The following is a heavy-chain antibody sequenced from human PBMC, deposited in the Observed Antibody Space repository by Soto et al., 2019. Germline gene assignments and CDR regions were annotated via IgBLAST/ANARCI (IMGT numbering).Heavy chain of an antibody. CDR1: GGSINSGAYY. D-gene: IGHD6-19*01. V-gene: IGHV4-31*03. J-gene: IGHJ5*02. Sequence: QVQLQESGPGLVTPSQTLSLTCTVSGGSINSGAYYWSWVRKHPGKGLEGLGYISYRGSTYYTPSLKSRVNISVDTSKTEFSLNLNSVTAADTAVYYCARVSVTGTSWVGPWSQGTLFTVAS. CDR2: ISYRGST. CDR3: ARVSVTGTSWVGP.